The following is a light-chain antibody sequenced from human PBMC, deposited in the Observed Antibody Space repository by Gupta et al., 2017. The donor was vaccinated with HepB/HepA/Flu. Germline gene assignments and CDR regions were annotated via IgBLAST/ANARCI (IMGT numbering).Light chain of an antibody. J-gene: IGLJ2*01. CDR3: CAYGGIVSMVV. CDR1: SSDIGTYDL. V-gene: IGLV2-23*02. CDR2: EVT. Sequence: QSALTQTASVSGSPGQSITISCTGTSSDIGTYDLVSWYQQHPGKAPKLMIDEVTKRPSGVSNRFSGSKSGNRASLTLSGLQAEDEAEDDCCAYGGIVSMVVFGGGTKLTVL.